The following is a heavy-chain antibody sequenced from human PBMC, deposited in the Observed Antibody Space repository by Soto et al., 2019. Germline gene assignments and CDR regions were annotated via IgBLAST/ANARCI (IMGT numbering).Heavy chain of an antibody. D-gene: IGHD3-22*01. CDR2: ISSSSSTI. CDR3: AREIYDDYDSSGFDH. CDR1: GFTFSSYS. Sequence: LRLSCAASGFTFSSYSMNWVRQAPGKGLEWVSYISSSSSTIYYADSVKGRFTISRDNAKNSLYLQMNSLRAEDTAVYYCAREIYDDYDSSGFDHWGQGTLVTVSS. J-gene: IGHJ4*02. V-gene: IGHV3-48*01.